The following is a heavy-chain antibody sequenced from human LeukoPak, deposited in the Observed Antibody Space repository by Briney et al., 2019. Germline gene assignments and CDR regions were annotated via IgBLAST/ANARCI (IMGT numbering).Heavy chain of an antibody. CDR2: ISSSSYI. D-gene: IGHD2-2*01. V-gene: IGHV3-21*01. Sequence: GGSLRLSCAASGFTFSSYSMNWVRQAPGKGLEWVSSISSSSYIYYADSVKGRFTISRDNAKNSLYLQMNSLRAEDTAVYYCARVARQTRYYYMDVWGKGTTATVSS. CDR3: ARVARQTRYYYMDV. CDR1: GFTFSSYS. J-gene: IGHJ6*03.